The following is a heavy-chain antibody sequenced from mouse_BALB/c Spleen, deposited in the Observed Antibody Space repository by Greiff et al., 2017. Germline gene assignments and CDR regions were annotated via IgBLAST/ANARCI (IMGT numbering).Heavy chain of an antibody. V-gene: IGHV1-77*01. CDR2: IYPGSGST. D-gene: IGHD1-2*01. CDR1: GYTFTDYV. CDR3: ARRIHSGAMDY. Sequence: QVQLKESGPELVKPGASVKMSCKASGYTFTDYVISWVKQRTGQGLEWIGEIYPGSGSTYYNEKFKGKATLTADKSSNTAYMQLSSLTSEDSAVYFCARRIHSGAMDYWGQGTSVTVSS. J-gene: IGHJ4*01.